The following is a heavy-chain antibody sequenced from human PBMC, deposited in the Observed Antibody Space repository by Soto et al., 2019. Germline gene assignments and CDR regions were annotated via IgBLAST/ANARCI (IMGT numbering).Heavy chain of an antibody. D-gene: IGHD3-10*01. V-gene: IGHV3-53*04. CDR2: IYSGGST. CDR1: GSTVSSNY. CDR3: ASSTLLWFGEWPAYYFDY. J-gene: IGHJ4*02. Sequence: PGGSLRLSCAASGSTVSSNYMSWVRQAPGKGLEWVSVIYSGGSTYYADSVKGRFTISRHNSKNTLYLQMNSLRAEDTAVYYCASSTLLWFGEWPAYYFDYWGQGTLVTVSS.